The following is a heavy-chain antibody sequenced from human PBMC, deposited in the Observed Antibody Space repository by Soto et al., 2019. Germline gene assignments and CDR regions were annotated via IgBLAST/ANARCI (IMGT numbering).Heavy chain of an antibody. Sequence: QVQLLQSGPEVKKPGASVKVSCRAFGYRFTEFGISWVRQAPGQGLEWVGWSRADNSHPNYAKSLQGRVNVTTYTSSNTAYMELTSLTSADTAVYYCARAAHRFDFVWGRNDALDIWGQGTLVFVSS. D-gene: IGHD3-16*01. V-gene: IGHV1-18*01. CDR1: GYRFTEFG. CDR3: ARAAHRFDFVWGRNDALDI. J-gene: IGHJ3*02. CDR2: SRADNSHP.